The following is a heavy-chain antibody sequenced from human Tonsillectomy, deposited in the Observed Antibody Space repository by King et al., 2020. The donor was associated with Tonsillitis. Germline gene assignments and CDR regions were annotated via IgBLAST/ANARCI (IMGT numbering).Heavy chain of an antibody. Sequence: VQLVESGGDLVKPGGSLRLFCAASGFTFSSYNMNWVRQAPGKGLEWVSSISASSSYIYYADSVKGRFTISRDNAKKSLYLQMISLRPEDTAVYYCAGNGGDIASDLWNYGMDVWGQGTTVTVSS. CDR2: ISASSSYI. CDR3: AGNGGDIASDLWNYGMDV. D-gene: IGHD2-21*02. CDR1: GFTFSSYN. V-gene: IGHV3-21*01. J-gene: IGHJ6*02.